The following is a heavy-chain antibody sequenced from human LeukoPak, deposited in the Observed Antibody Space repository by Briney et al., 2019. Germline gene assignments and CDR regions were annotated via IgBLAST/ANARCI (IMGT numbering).Heavy chain of an antibody. J-gene: IGHJ4*02. V-gene: IGHV3-7*01. CDR2: IKQDGSEK. CDR1: GFTFSSYW. CDR3: ARDKANYYGSGSYFDY. D-gene: IGHD3-10*01. Sequence: PGGSLRLFCAASGFTFSSYWMSWVRQAPGKGLEWVANIKQDGSEKYYVDAVKGRFTISRDNAKNSLYLQMNSLRAEDTAVYYCARDKANYYGSGSYFDYWGQGTLVTVSS.